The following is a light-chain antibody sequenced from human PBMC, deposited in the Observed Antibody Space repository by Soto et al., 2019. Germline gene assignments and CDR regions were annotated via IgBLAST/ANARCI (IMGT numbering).Light chain of an antibody. J-gene: IGKJ1*01. Sequence: DIQMTQSPSTLSASVGDRVTITCRASQSISSWVAWYQQNPGVAHNLLIYKGSILESGVSSRFRGSVAGTELALTISSLHTDDFATYYCQQYNSNSWTFGQGTKVEIK. CDR2: KGS. CDR3: QQYNSNSWT. CDR1: QSISSW. V-gene: IGKV1-5*03.